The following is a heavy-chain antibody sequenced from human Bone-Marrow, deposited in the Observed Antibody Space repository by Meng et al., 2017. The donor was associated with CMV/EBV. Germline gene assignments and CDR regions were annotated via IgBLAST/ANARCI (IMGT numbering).Heavy chain of an antibody. J-gene: IGHJ6*02. Sequence: GESLKISCAASGFTFSSYGMHWVRQAPGKGLEWVAVIWYDGSNKSYADSVKGRFTISRDNSKNTLYLQMNSLRAEDTAVYYCAREVVVPAAIGYYYYGMDVWGQGTTVTVSS. CDR1: GFTFSSYG. V-gene: IGHV3-30*19. D-gene: IGHD2-2*01. CDR2: IWYDGSNK. CDR3: AREVVVPAAIGYYYYGMDV.